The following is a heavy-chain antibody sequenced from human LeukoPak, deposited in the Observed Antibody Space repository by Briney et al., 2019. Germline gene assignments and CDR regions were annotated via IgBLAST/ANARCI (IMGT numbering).Heavy chain of an antibody. CDR3: ARATPRIGSGWSYDAFDI. V-gene: IGHV3-33*01. Sequence: GRSLRLSCAASGFTFSSYGMHWVRQAPGKGLEWVAVIWYDGSNKYYADSVKGRFTISRDNSKNTLYLQMNSLRAEDTAVYYCARATPRIGSGWSYDAFDIWGQGTMVTVSS. CDR2: IWYDGSNK. CDR1: GFTFSSYG. D-gene: IGHD6-19*01. J-gene: IGHJ3*02.